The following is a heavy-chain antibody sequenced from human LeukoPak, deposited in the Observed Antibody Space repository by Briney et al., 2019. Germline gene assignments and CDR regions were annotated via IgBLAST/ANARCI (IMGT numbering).Heavy chain of an antibody. D-gene: IGHD6-13*01. Sequence: GGSLRLSCGASGFTSSSYAMSWVRQAPGKGLERVSAISGSGGSTYYADSVKGRFTISRDNSKNTLYLQMNSLRAEDTAVYYCAKAGGQQLVRYYFDYWGQGTLVTVSS. CDR1: GFTSSSYA. V-gene: IGHV3-23*01. CDR2: ISGSGGST. CDR3: AKAGGQQLVRYYFDY. J-gene: IGHJ4*02.